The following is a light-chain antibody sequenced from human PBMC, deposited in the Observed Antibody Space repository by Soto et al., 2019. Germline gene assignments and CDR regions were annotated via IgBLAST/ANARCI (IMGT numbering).Light chain of an antibody. CDR1: SSNIGNNY. V-gene: IGLV1-51*01. Sequence: QSVLTQPPSVSAAPGQKVTISCSGSSSNIGNNYVSWYQQLPGTAPKLLIYDNNKRPSGITDRFSGSKSGTSATLCITGLQTGDEADYYCGTWDSSLSAGVFGGGTKLTVL. J-gene: IGLJ3*02. CDR2: DNN. CDR3: GTWDSSLSAGV.